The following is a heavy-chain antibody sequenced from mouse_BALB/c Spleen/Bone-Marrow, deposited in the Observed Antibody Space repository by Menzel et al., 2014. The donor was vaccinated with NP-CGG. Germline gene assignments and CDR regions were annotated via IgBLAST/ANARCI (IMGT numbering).Heavy chain of an antibody. CDR2: ISSGGSYT. CDR1: GFTFSSYG. J-gene: IGHJ3*01. CDR3: ARQDYDWFAY. Sequence: EVQGVESGGGLVQPGGSLKLSCAASGFTFSSYGMSWVRQTPDKRLEWVATISSGGSYTYYPDSVKGRFTISRDNAKNTLYLQMSSLKSEDTAMYYCARQDYDWFAYWGQGTLVTVSA. V-gene: IGHV5-6*01. D-gene: IGHD2-4*01.